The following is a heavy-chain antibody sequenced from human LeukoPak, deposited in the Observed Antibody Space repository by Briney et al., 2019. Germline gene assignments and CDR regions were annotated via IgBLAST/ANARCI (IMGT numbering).Heavy chain of an antibody. D-gene: IGHD2-21*02. Sequence: PGGPLRLSXAASGFIFSSHSMNWVRQAPGKGLEWVSSVSSLTVGTHYIYYADSVKGRFTISRDDAKNSLYLQMNSLRAEDTAVYYCASSVLLTAPFDYWGQGALVTVSS. V-gene: IGHV3-21*01. J-gene: IGHJ4*01. CDR1: GFIFSSHS. CDR3: ASSVLLTAPFDY. CDR2: VSSLTVGTHYI.